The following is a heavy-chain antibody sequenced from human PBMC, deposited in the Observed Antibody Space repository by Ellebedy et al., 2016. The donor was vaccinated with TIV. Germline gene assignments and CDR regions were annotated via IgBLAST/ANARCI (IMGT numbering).Heavy chain of an antibody. CDR2: INPNSGGT. V-gene: IGHV1-2*02. CDR3: ARDAGYSYGYDY. CDR1: GYTFTGYY. J-gene: IGHJ4*02. Sequence: ASVKVSCKASGYTFTGYYMHWVRQAPGQGLEWMGWINPNSGGTNYAQKFQGRVTMTRDTSTSTVYMELSSLRSEDTAVYYCARDAGYSYGYDYWGQGTLVTVSS. D-gene: IGHD5-18*01.